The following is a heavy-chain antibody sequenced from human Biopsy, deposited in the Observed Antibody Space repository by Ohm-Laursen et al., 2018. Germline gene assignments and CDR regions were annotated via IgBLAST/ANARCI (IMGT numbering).Heavy chain of an antibody. CDR1: GGSFSGSY. CDR3: ARWEVGYSANDLRFDY. D-gene: IGHD5-12*01. J-gene: IGHJ4*02. Sequence: GTLSLTCAVYGGSFSGSYWTWIRQPPGKGLEWLGEMSHNGSPNHNPSLKSRVTITIDTSKNQFSLKLRSVTAADTAVYYCARWEVGYSANDLRFDYWGQGTLVTVSS. V-gene: IGHV4-34*01. CDR2: MSHNGSP.